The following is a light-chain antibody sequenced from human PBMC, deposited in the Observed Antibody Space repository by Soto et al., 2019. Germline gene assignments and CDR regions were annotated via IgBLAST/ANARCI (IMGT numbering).Light chain of an antibody. CDR2: EVS. CDR3: SSYAGSNNVV. J-gene: IGLJ2*01. V-gene: IGLV2-8*01. Sequence: QSALTQPPSASGSPGQSVTISCTGTSSDVGGYNYVSWYQQHPGKAPKLMIYEVSKRPSGVPDRCSGSKSGNTASLTVSGLQAEDEADYYCSSYAGSNNVVFGGGTKLTGL. CDR1: SSDVGGYNY.